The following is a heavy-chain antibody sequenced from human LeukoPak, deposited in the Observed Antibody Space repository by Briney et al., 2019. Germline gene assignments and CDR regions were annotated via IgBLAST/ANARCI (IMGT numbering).Heavy chain of an antibody. V-gene: IGHV3-30*18. Sequence: GRSLRLSCAASGFTFSSYGMHWVRQAPGKGLEWVAVISYVGSNKYYADSVKGRFTISRDNSKNTLYLQMNSLRAEDTAVYYCAKDGYCSSTSCLTPWGQGTLVTVSS. CDR2: ISYVGSNK. CDR3: AKDGYCSSTSCLTP. D-gene: IGHD2-2*03. J-gene: IGHJ5*02. CDR1: GFTFSSYG.